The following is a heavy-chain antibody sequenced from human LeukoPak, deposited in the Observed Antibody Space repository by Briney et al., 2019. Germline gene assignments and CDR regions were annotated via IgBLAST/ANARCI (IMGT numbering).Heavy chain of an antibody. CDR3: TKGSNTWPSLFDY. CDR1: GSNFEDYT. CDR2: INWDGGST. V-gene: IGHV3-43*01. Sequence: PGGSLRLSCAASGSNFEDYTMHWVRQTPGKGLEWVSLINWDGGSTYYADSVKGRFAISRDNNKNSLYLQMTSLRTEDTALYYCTKGSNTWPSLFDYWGQGTLVTVSS. D-gene: IGHD2-2*02. J-gene: IGHJ4*02.